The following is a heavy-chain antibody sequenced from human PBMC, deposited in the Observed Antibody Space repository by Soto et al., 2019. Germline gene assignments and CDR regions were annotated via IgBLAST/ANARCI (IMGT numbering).Heavy chain of an antibody. J-gene: IGHJ4*02. D-gene: IGHD3-22*01. V-gene: IGHV1-69*12. CDR2: IIPLFGTT. CDR1: GGTFSNYA. CDR3: ATSPYSYDTSGYLDY. Sequence: QVQLVQSGAEVKKPGSSVTDSCRASGGTFSNYAINWVRQAPGQGLEWMAGIIPLFGTTNYAQKFQGRVTITADESTSTAYMELTSLRSEDTAVFYCATSPYSYDTSGYLDYWGQGTLVTVSS.